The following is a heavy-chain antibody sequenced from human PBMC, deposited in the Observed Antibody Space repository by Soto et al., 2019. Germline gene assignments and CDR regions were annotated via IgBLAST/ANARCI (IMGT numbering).Heavy chain of an antibody. D-gene: IGHD3-16*01. CDR3: ASVTFGGVVLAH. Sequence: SETLSLTCTVSGASIISYYWSWIRQPPGKGLEWIGYIYFNGNTNYNPSLKRRVTISIDTSKKQISLNLTSVTDADTAVYYCASVTFGGVVLAHWGQGTLVTVSS. V-gene: IGHV4-59*01. CDR1: GASIISYY. J-gene: IGHJ4*02. CDR2: IYFNGNT.